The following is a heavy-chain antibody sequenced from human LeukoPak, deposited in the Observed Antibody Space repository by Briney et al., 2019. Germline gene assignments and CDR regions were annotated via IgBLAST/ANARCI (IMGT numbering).Heavy chain of an antibody. CDR1: GFTFSSYS. D-gene: IGHD3-3*01. CDR3: ARDEAPNYDFWSGYRRGTNWYFDL. J-gene: IGHJ2*01. V-gene: IGHV3-21*01. CDR2: ISSSSSCI. Sequence: GGSLRLSCAASGFTFSSYSMNWVRQAPGKGLEWVSSISSSSSCIYYADSVKGRFTISRDNAKNSLYLQMNSLRAEDTAVYYCARDEAPNYDFWSGYRRGTNWYFDLWGRGTLVTVSS.